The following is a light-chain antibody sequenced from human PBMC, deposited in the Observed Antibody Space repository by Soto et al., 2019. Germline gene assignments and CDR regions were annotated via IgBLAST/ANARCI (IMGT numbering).Light chain of an antibody. Sequence: DIQMTQSPSTLPASVVDRFTITCLSIQSISNWLAWYQKKSGTAPRVLMYHAPNLQSGVPTRFSGRGSGTEFTLTISSLQPDDFATYYCQQYNSYSFGQGTKVDIK. CDR3: QQYNSYS. CDR1: QSISNW. J-gene: IGKJ1*01. V-gene: IGKV1-5*01. CDR2: HAP.